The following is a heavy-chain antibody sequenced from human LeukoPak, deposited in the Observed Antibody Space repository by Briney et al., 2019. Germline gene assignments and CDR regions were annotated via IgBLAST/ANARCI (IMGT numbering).Heavy chain of an antibody. CDR2: IKQDGSEK. CDR3: ARVGDDYGDYSDY. CDR1: GFTFSNYD. Sequence: GGSLRLSCAASGFTFSNYDMSWVRQAPGKGLEWVANIKQDGSEKYYVGSVKGRFTISRDNAKNSLYLQMNSLRAEDTAMYYCARVGDDYGDYSDYWGQGTLVTVSS. V-gene: IGHV3-7*05. J-gene: IGHJ4*02. D-gene: IGHD4-17*01.